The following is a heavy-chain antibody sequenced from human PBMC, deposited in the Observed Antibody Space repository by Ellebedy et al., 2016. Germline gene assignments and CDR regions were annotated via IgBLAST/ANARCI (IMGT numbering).Heavy chain of an antibody. CDR2: ISSSSSYI. J-gene: IGHJ6*03. Sequence: GESLKISXAASGFTFSSYSMNWVRQAPGKGLEWVSSISSSSSYIYYADSVKGRFTISRDNAKNSLYLQMNSLRAEDTAVYYCARVGLELHYYYYMDVWGKGTTVTVSS. CDR1: GFTFSSYS. CDR3: ARVGLELHYYYYMDV. V-gene: IGHV3-21*01. D-gene: IGHD1-7*01.